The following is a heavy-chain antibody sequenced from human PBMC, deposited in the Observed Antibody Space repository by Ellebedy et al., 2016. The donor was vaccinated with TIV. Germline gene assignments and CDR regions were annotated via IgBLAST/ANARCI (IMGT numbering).Heavy chain of an antibody. Sequence: GESLKISXAASGFTFSDYYMSWIRQAPGKGLEWVSYISSSSSTIYYADSVKGRFTISRDNAKNSLYLQMNSLRAEDTAVYYCGRGGGDMETRMDVWGQGTTVTVSS. CDR1: GFTFSDYY. J-gene: IGHJ6*02. CDR2: ISSSSSTI. CDR3: GRGGGDMETRMDV. D-gene: IGHD2-21*02. V-gene: IGHV3-11*04.